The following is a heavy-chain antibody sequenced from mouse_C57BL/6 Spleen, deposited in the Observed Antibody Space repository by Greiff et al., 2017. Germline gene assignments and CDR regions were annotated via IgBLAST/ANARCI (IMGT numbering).Heavy chain of an antibody. CDR1: GFTFSSYA. J-gene: IGHJ1*03. V-gene: IGHV5-4*03. D-gene: IGHD1-1*01. Sequence: EVKLVESGGGLVKPGGSLKLSCAASGFTFSSYAMSWVRQTPEKRLEWVATISDGGSYTYYPDNVKGRFTISRDNAKHNLYLQMSHLKSEDTAMYYCARAGGYYGSSSYWYFDVWGTGTTVTVSS. CDR3: ARAGGYYGSSSYWYFDV. CDR2: ISDGGSYT.